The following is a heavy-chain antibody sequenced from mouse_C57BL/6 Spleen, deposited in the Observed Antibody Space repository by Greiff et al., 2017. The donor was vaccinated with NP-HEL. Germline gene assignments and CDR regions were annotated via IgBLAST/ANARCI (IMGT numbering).Heavy chain of an antibody. D-gene: IGHD2-10*02. Sequence: QVHVKQPGAELVRPGSSVKLSCKASGYTFTSYWMHWVKQRPIQGLEWIGNIDPSDSETHYNQKFKDKATLTVDKSSTTAYMQLSSLTSEAAAVYYCARASKTALDVWGTGTTVTVSS. V-gene: IGHV1-52*01. CDR1: GYTFTSYW. J-gene: IGHJ1*03. CDR2: IDPSDSET. CDR3: ARASKTALDV.